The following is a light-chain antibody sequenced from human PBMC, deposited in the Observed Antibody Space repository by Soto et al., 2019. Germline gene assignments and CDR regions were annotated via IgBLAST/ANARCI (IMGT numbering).Light chain of an antibody. CDR2: DDS. Sequence: QSALTQPASVSGSPGQSITISCTGTSSDIGDYNYVSWYQQYPGKVPKLVIYDDSHRPSGVSNRFSGSKSGNTASLTISGLQAEDEADYYCRSSTTTTTLVVFGGGTKLTVL. V-gene: IGLV2-14*01. CDR3: RSSTTTTTLVV. J-gene: IGLJ3*02. CDR1: SSDIGDYNY.